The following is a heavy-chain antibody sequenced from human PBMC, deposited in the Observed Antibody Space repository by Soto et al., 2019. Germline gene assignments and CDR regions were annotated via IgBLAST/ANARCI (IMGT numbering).Heavy chain of an antibody. V-gene: IGHV1-18*01. J-gene: IGHJ3*02. CDR1: GYTFTSYG. CDR2: ISAYNGNT. D-gene: IGHD1-26*01. Sequence: QVQLVQSGAEVKKPGASVKVSCKASGYTFTSYGISWVRQAPGQGLEWMGWISAYNGNTNYAQKLQGRVTMTTDTSTSRADMELRSLRSDDTAVYYCAGVDGSYFLRNAFDIWGQGTMVTVSS. CDR3: AGVDGSYFLRNAFDI.